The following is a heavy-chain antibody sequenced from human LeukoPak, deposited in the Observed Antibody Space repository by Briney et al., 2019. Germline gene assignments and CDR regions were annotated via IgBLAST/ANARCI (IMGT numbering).Heavy chain of an antibody. Sequence: PGGSLRLSCAASGFTFSNAGMIWVRQAPGKGREWVGRIKSKTDGGTTDYAAPVKGRFTISRDDSKNTLYLQMNSLKTEDTAVYYCTTDEGGYYYDSSGYRNVYWGQGTLVTVSS. D-gene: IGHD3-22*01. CDR1: GFTFSNAG. V-gene: IGHV3-15*01. CDR3: TTDEGGYYYDSSGYRNVY. CDR2: IKSKTDGGTT. J-gene: IGHJ4*02.